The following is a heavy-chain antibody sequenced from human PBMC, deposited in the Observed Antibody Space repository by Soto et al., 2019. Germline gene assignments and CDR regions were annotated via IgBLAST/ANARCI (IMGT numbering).Heavy chain of an antibody. CDR3: ASTRGSSYDY. CDR1: GFTVSGYY. Sequence: EVQLVETGGGFIQPGGSLRLSCAASGFTVSGYYMSWVRQAPGKGLEWVSVIYNGGGTYYSDSVKCRFTISRDNSKNTLYLQMNRLKAEDTAVYYCASTRGSSYDYWGQGTLVTVSS. J-gene: IGHJ4*02. D-gene: IGHD6-6*01. V-gene: IGHV3-53*02. CDR2: IYNGGGT.